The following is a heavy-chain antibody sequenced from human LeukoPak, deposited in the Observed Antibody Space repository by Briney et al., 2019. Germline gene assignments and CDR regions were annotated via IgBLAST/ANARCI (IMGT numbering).Heavy chain of an antibody. J-gene: IGHJ4*02. Sequence: SETLSLTCTASGASISSYYWSWIRQPPGKGLEWIGYIYYSGSTNYNPSLKSRVTISVDTSKNQFSLKLSSVTAADTAVYYCARSKRGYSGYDPFDYWGQGTLVTVSS. CDR1: GASISSYY. CDR3: ARSKRGYSGYDPFDY. V-gene: IGHV4-59*01. CDR2: IYYSGST. D-gene: IGHD5-12*01.